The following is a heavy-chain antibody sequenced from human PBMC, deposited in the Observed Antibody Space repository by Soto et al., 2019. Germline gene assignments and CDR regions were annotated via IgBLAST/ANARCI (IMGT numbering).Heavy chain of an antibody. CDR3: ARHPERIAEIGWFDP. D-gene: IGHD6-13*01. Sequence: GGSLRLSCVASGFTFSSYWMHWVRQAPGKGPEWVSYISSSSSTIYYADSVKGRFTISRDNAKNSLYLQMNSLRAEDTAVYYCARHPERIAEIGWFDPWGQGTLVTVSS. J-gene: IGHJ5*02. V-gene: IGHV3-48*01. CDR2: ISSSSSTI. CDR1: GFTFSSYW.